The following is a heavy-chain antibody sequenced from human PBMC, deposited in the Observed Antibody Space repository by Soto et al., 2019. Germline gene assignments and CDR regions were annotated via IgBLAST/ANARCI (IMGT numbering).Heavy chain of an antibody. D-gene: IGHD4-17*01. CDR2: ISASGDGT. V-gene: IGHV3-23*01. CDR3: ARTTVTKRRDY. CDR1: GFTFSSYA. Sequence: EVQLLESGGGLVQPGGSLRLSCAASGFTFSSYAMSWVRQAPGKGLEYVSSISASGDGTYFADSVKGRFTISRDNSKNTLNLQMNSRRVEDTAVYYCARTTVTKRRDYWGQGTLVTVSS. J-gene: IGHJ4*02.